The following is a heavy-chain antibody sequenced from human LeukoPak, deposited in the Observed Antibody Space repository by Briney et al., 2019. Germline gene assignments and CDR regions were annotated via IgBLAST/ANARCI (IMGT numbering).Heavy chain of an antibody. J-gene: IGHJ5*02. CDR2: ISGYTGNT. V-gene: IGHV1-18*01. Sequence: EASVKVSRKASGYTFSSYGISWVRQAPGQGLEWMGWISGYTGNTNYAQNLKGRVTMTKDTSTSTAYMELRSLRSDDTALYYCARSSWFGGRSEWRWFDPWGQGTLVTVSS. CDR1: GYTFSSYG. CDR3: ARSSWFGGRSEWRWFDP. D-gene: IGHD3-10*01.